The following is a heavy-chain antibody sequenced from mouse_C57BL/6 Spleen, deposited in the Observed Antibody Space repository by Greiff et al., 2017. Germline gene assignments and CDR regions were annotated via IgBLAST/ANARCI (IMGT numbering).Heavy chain of an antibody. D-gene: IGHD4-1*01. CDR2: IDPSDSYN. CDR3: STILGLYYVDV. V-gene: IGHV1-69*01. J-gene: IGHJ2*01. CDR1: GYTFTSYW. Sequence: QVQLQQPGAELVMPGASVKLSCKASGYTFTSYWMHWVKQRPGQGLEWIGEIDPSDSYNNYNQKFKGKSTLTVDKSSSTAYMQLSSLTSEDSAVYYCSTILGLYYVDVWGPGPTLTVSS.